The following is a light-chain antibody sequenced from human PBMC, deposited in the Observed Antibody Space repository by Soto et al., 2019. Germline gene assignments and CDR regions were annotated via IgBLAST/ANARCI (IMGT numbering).Light chain of an antibody. CDR1: QGISNY. CDR3: QKYNRAPRT. V-gene: IGKV1-27*01. J-gene: IGKJ1*01. CDR2: AAS. Sequence: DIQMTQSPSSLSASVGDRVTITCRASQGISNYLAWYQQKPGKVPKLMIYAASTLQSGVPSRFSGSGSGTDFTLTISSLQPEDVATYYCQKYNRAPRTFRHATMVEIK.